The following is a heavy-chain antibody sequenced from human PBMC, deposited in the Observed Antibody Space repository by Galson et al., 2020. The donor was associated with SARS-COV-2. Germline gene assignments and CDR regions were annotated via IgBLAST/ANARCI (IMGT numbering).Heavy chain of an antibody. D-gene: IGHD6-19*01. CDR2: VYHNGSP. CDR1: GGSINSGGVN. V-gene: IGHV4-31*03. CDR3: ARDSSRGSGWYPGYFDL. J-gene: IGHJ2*01. Sequence: ASETLSLNCSVSGGSINSGGVNWSWIRQLPGKGLEWIGYVYHNGSPYYNPSLKSRVTISLDTSWNQFSLKLNSVTAADTAVYYCARDSSRGSGWYPGYFDLWGRGTLVTVSS.